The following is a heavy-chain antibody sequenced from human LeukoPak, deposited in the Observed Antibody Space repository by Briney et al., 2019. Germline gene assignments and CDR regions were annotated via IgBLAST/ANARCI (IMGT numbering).Heavy chain of an antibody. J-gene: IGHJ4*02. V-gene: IGHV1-3*01. CDR1: GDTFTEYA. CDR3: AVISSVVRALTGEY. Sequence: ASVSVSFTASGDTFTEYAIHWVGQAPGQRREWIGWINAGNGNTKYSQKVQGRVTITRDTSASTAYMDRRSLRSEATAVYYCAVISSVVRALTGEYWGQGTQVTVSS. CDR2: INAGNGNT. D-gene: IGHD3-10*01.